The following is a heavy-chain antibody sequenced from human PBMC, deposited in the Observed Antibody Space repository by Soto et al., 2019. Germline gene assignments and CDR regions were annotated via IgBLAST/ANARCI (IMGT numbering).Heavy chain of an antibody. CDR1: GGSISSSSYY. Sequence: QLQLQESGPGLVKPSETLSLTCTVSGGSISSSSYYWGWIRQPPGKGLEWIGTIYYSGSTYYNPSLKSRGTTAVHTSKNQFSLKLSSVTAADTAVYYCARHSGYGPQIDYWGQGTLVTVSS. CDR2: IYYSGST. D-gene: IGHD5-12*01. J-gene: IGHJ4*02. V-gene: IGHV4-39*01. CDR3: ARHSGYGPQIDY.